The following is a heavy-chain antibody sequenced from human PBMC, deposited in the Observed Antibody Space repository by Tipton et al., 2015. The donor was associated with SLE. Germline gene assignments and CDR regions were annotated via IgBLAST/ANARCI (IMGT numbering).Heavy chain of an antibody. CDR3: ARGVTRGAAALDY. Sequence: SLRLSCAASGFTFSSYEMIWVRQAPGKGLEWVSYISSSGSTIYYADSVKGRFTISRDNAKNSLYLQMNSLRAGDTAVYYCARGVTRGAAALDYWGQGALVTVSS. CDR2: ISSSGSTI. D-gene: IGHD5-24*01. J-gene: IGHJ4*02. CDR1: GFTFSSYE. V-gene: IGHV3-48*03.